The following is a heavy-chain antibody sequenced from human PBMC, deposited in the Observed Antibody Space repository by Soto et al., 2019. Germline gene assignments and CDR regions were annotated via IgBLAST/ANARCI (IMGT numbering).Heavy chain of an antibody. CDR3: ATDGPRIAVAGTYPDH. V-gene: IGHV3-33*01. CDR1: GFTFSTYG. CDR2: IWYDGTNK. J-gene: IGHJ4*02. Sequence: GGSLRLSCAASGFTFSTYGMHWVRQAPGKGLEWLAIIWYDGTNKFYADSVKGRFTVSRDNYKNTLYLQMNGLRAEDTAVYYCATDGPRIAVAGTYPDHWGQGTLVT. D-gene: IGHD6-19*01.